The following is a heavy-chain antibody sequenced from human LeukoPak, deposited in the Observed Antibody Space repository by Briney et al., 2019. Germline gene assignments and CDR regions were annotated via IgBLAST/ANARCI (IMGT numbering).Heavy chain of an antibody. CDR3: ARGRFLRVAFDI. D-gene: IGHD3-10*01. Sequence: ASVKVSCKVSGYTLTELSMHWVRQAPGQGLEWMGWISAYNGNTNYAQKLQGRVTMTTDTSTSTAYMELRSLRSDDTAVYYCARGRFLRVAFDIWGQGTMVTVSS. CDR1: GYTLTELS. V-gene: IGHV1-18*01. CDR2: ISAYNGNT. J-gene: IGHJ3*02.